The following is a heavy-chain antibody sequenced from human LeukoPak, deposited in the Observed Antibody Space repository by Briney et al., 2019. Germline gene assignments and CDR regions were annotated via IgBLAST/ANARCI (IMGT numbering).Heavy chain of an antibody. CDR1: GGTFSSYA. J-gene: IGHJ4*02. CDR3: ARGDGYNRPPDY. V-gene: IGHV1-69*05. CDR2: IIRIFGTA. Sequence: AASVTVSCKAPGGTFSSYAISWVRQAPGQGVERMGGIIRIFGTANYAQKFQGRVTITTDASTSTAYMELSSLISEDTAVYYCARGDGYNRPPDYWGQGTLVTVSS. D-gene: IGHD5-24*01.